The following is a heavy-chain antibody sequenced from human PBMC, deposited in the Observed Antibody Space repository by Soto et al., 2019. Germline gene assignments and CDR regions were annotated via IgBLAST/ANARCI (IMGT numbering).Heavy chain of an antibody. D-gene: IGHD5-18*01. Sequence: EVQLVESGGGLVQPGGSLRLSCAASGFTVSSHYMGWVRQAPGKGLQWVSVIYSGGSTYYEDSVKDRFTISRDSSKNTLYLQMNSLRAEDTAVYYCARRSGYTYGTFDPWGQGTLVTVSS. CDR3: ARRSGYTYGTFDP. CDR1: GFTVSSHY. CDR2: IYSGGST. V-gene: IGHV3-66*01. J-gene: IGHJ5*02.